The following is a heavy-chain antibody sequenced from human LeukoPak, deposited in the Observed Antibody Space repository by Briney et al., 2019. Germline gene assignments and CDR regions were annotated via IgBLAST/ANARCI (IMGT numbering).Heavy chain of an antibody. V-gene: IGHV3-66*04. CDR3: AKQVPGQWLTPTLG. CDR1: GFTVSSNY. D-gene: IGHD6-19*01. J-gene: IGHJ4*02. CDR2: IYSGGST. Sequence: PGGSLRLSCAASGFTVSSNYMSWVRQAPGKGLEWVSVIYSGGSTYYADSVKGRFTISRDNSKNTLYLQMNSLRAEDTAVYYCAKQVPGQWLTPTLGWGQGTLVTVSS.